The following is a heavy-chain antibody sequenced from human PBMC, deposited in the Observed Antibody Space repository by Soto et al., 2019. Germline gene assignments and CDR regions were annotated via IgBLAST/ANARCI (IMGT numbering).Heavy chain of an antibody. Sequence: GGSLRLSCAASGFTFTSNSMNWVRQAPGKGLEWISYITSSSTTIYYADSVKGRFTISRDNSKNSVYLQLKSLREEDTALYYCARRRAGTAYFDYWGRGAQVTGSS. D-gene: IGHD6-13*01. CDR3: ARRRAGTAYFDY. V-gene: IGHV3-48*02. CDR1: GFTFTSNS. J-gene: IGHJ4*02. CDR2: ITSSSTTI.